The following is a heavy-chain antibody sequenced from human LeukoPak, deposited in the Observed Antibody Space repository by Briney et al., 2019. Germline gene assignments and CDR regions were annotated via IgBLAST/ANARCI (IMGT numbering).Heavy chain of an antibody. Sequence: GGSLRLSCAASGFTFSSYAMSWVRQAPGKGLEWVSAISGSGGSTYYADSVEGRFTISRDNSKNTLYLQMNSLRAEDTAVYYCAKEHLGATPPSSGMDVWGQGTTVTVSS. J-gene: IGHJ6*02. V-gene: IGHV3-23*01. CDR2: ISGSGGST. D-gene: IGHD1-26*01. CDR3: AKEHLGATPPSSGMDV. CDR1: GFTFSSYA.